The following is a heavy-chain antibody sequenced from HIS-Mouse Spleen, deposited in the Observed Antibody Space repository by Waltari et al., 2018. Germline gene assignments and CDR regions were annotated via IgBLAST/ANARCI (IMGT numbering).Heavy chain of an antibody. CDR2: IYYSGST. CDR1: GGSISSRSYY. J-gene: IGHJ2*01. D-gene: IGHD6-13*01. CDR3: AREIPYSSSWYDWYFDL. V-gene: IGHV4-39*07. Sequence: QLQLQESGPGLVKPSETLSLTCTVSGGSISSRSYYWGWIRQPPGKGLDWIGSIYYSGSTSYNPSLKSRVTISVDTSKNQFSLKLSSVTAADTAVYYCAREIPYSSSWYDWYFDLWGRGTLVTVSS.